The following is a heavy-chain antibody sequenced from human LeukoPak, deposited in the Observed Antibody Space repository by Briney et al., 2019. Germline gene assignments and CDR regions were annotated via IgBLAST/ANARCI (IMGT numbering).Heavy chain of an antibody. CDR2: ISGSGGST. Sequence: PGGSLRLSCAASGFTFSSFPMSWVRQAPGKGLEWVSAISGSGGSTYYADSVKGRFTISRDNSKNTLYLQMNSLRAEDTAVYYCAEVGYSGSFDYWGQGTLVTVSS. D-gene: IGHD5-12*01. J-gene: IGHJ4*02. CDR1: GFTFSSFP. CDR3: AEVGYSGSFDY. V-gene: IGHV3-23*01.